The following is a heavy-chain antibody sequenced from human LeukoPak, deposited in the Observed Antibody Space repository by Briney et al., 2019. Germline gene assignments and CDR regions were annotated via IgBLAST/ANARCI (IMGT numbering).Heavy chain of an antibody. CDR1: EFTFSRYW. V-gene: IGHV3-7*04. Sequence: GGSLRHSCATSEFTFSRYWMTWVRQAPGKGLEWVANIHPDGSAKYYVDSLRGRFTISRDNAKNSLYLQMNSLRAEDTAVYYCARALESGNSDAGYWGQGTLVTVSS. CDR3: ARALESGNSDAGY. D-gene: IGHD4-23*01. J-gene: IGHJ4*02. CDR2: IHPDGSAK.